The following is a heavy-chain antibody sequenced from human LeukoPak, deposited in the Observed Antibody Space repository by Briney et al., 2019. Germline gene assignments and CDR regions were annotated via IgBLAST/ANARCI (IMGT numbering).Heavy chain of an antibody. CDR2: ISGSGSST. D-gene: IGHD6-13*01. Sequence: SGGSLRLSCAASGFTFSSYWMSWVRQAPGKGLEWVSVISGSGSSTNYADSVKGRFTISRDNSKNMVYLQMNSLRVEDTAVYFCAKDGRSSSTWYFYYWGQGTLVTVSS. CDR3: AKDGRSSSTWYFYY. CDR1: GFTFSSYW. V-gene: IGHV3-23*01. J-gene: IGHJ4*02.